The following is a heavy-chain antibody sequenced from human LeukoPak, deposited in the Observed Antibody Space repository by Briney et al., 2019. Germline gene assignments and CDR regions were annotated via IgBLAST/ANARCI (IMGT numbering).Heavy chain of an antibody. CDR1: GYTFSSYE. Sequence: GGSLRLSCAASGYTFSSYEMNWVRDAPGRGLEGGSYISSSGRTIYYTDSSKGGCTISRDNAKNSLYLQMNSLGAEDTAVYYCAREPLAKWFGDLDYWGQGTLVTVPS. V-gene: IGHV3-48*03. CDR3: AREPLAKWFGDLDY. D-gene: IGHD3-10*01. J-gene: IGHJ4*02. CDR2: ISSSGRTI.